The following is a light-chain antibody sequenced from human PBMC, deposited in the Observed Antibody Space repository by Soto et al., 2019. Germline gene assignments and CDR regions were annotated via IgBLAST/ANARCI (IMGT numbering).Light chain of an antibody. CDR3: TSLRVTHLYV. J-gene: IGLJ1*01. Sequence: QSVLTQPASVSGSPGQTITISCTGTSSDVGRYNTVSWYQHHPGKAPKLIIYEVTHRPAGISDRFSASKSGNTACLTISGLQAEHESDYYCTSLRVTHLYVFGSAPTVTVL. V-gene: IGLV2-14*01. CDR1: SSDVGRYNT. CDR2: EVT.